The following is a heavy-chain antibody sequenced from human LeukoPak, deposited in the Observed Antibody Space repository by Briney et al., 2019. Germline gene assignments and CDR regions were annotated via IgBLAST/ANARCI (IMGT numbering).Heavy chain of an antibody. CDR2: IYYSGST. J-gene: IGHJ4*02. CDR1: GGSISSYY. Sequence: SETLSLTCTVSGGSISSYYWSWLRQPPGKGLEWIGYIYYSGSTNYNPSLKSRVTISVDTSKNQFSLKLSSVTAADTAVYYCARDRYGYQAPHFDYWGQGTLVTVSS. CDR3: ARDRYGYQAPHFDY. D-gene: IGHD5-24*01. V-gene: IGHV4-59*01.